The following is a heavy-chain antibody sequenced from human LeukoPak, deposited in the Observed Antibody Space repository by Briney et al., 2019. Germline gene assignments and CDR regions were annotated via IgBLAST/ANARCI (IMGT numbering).Heavy chain of an antibody. J-gene: IGHJ4*02. V-gene: IGHV3-23*01. CDR1: GFTFSTNA. CDR2: IRDSGGST. CDR3: AKVVGGWYGRYYFDY. Sequence: GGSLRLSCAASGFTFSTNAMSWVRQPPGKGLEWVSAIRDSGGSTYYADSVKGRFTISRDNSKNTLYLQMNSLRAEDTAVYYCAKVVGGWYGRYYFDYWGQGTLVTVSS. D-gene: IGHD6-19*01.